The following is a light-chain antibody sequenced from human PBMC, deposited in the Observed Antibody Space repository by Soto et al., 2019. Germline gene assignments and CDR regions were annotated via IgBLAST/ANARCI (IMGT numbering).Light chain of an antibody. Sequence: QSALTQPASVSGSPGQSITISCAGTRDDIGAYDYVSWYQQHPGNAPKLLVYEVTNRPSGVSDRFSGSKSGNTASLTISGLQAEDEADYYCQSHDRSVSGSVFGTGTKLTVL. V-gene: IGLV2-14*01. CDR1: RDDIGAYDY. J-gene: IGLJ1*01. CDR2: EVT. CDR3: QSHDRSVSGSV.